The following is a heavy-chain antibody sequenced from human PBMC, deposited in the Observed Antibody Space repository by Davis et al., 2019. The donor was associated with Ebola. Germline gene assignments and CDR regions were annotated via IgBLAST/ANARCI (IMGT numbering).Heavy chain of an antibody. CDR3: ARGRSTHRC. CDR1: GGSMSSYF. D-gene: IGHD2/OR15-2a*01. CDR2: IDYSGST. J-gene: IGHJ4*02. Sequence: PSETLSLTCTVSGGSMSSYFWTWIRQPPGKGLEYIGYIDYSGSTEYNPSLKRRITISVDTSQNQFSLRLTSVTPADTAVYYSARGRSTHRCWGQGARVTVST. V-gene: IGHV4-59*01.